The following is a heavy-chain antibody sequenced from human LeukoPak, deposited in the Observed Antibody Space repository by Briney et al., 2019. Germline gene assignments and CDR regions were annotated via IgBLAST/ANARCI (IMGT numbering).Heavy chain of an antibody. CDR2: ISSSGSTI. CDR1: GFTFSSYE. D-gene: IGHD4-17*01. CDR3: AKTTVTTSLPFDY. Sequence: GGSLRLSCAASGFTFSSYEMNWVRQAPGKGLEGVSYISSSGSTIYYADSVKGRFTISRDNAKNSLYLQMNSLRAEDTAVYYCAKTTVTTSLPFDYWGQGTLVTVSS. J-gene: IGHJ4*02. V-gene: IGHV3-48*03.